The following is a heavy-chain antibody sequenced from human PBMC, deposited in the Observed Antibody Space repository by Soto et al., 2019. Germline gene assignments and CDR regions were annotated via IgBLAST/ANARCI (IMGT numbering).Heavy chain of an antibody. V-gene: IGHV4-30-4*01. J-gene: IGHJ5*02. CDR1: GVSINDGDYY. CDR3: ARGGRGFLGGWFDP. Sequence: QVRLQESGPGLVKPSQTLSLTCNVSGVSINDGDYYWSWLRQPPGKGLEWIGYIYYSGTTHYNPSVESRITVSVDLSKKQFSLRLNSVTAADTAVYYCARGGRGFLGGWFDPWGQGTLVTVS. D-gene: IGHD3-16*01. CDR2: IYYSGTT.